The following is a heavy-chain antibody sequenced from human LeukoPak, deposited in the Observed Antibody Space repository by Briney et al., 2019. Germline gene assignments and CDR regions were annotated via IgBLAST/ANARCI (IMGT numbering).Heavy chain of an antibody. Sequence: ASVKVSCKASGYTFTGYYMHWVRQAPGQGLEWMGWTNPNSGGTNYAQKFQGRVTMTRDTSISTAYMELSRLRSDDTAVYYCARVGVYCSGANCYGADSWGQGTLVTVSS. D-gene: IGHD2-2*01. CDR3: ARVGVYCSGANCYGADS. CDR2: TNPNSGGT. J-gene: IGHJ4*02. V-gene: IGHV1-2*02. CDR1: GYTFTGYY.